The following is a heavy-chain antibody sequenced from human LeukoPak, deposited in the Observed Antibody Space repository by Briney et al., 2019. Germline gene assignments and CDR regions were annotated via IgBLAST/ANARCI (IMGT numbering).Heavy chain of an antibody. CDR3: AKTGDYAEYYFDY. Sequence: GGSLRLSCAASGFTFSSYAMHWVRQAPGKGLEWVAVISYDGSNKYYADSVKGRFTISRDNSKNTLSLQMNSLRAEDTAVYYCAKTGDYAEYYFDYWGQGALVTVSS. D-gene: IGHD4-17*01. V-gene: IGHV3-30-3*02. CDR1: GFTFSSYA. J-gene: IGHJ4*02. CDR2: ISYDGSNK.